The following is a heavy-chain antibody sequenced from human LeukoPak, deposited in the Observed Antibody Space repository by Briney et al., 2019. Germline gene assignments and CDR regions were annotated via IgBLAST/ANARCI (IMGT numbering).Heavy chain of an antibody. Sequence: GGSLRLSCAASGFTFSSFNMNWVRQAPGKGLEWVSSIGSTSSYIFYTDSVKGRFTISRDNAKNSLFLQMNSLRAEDTGVYYCARGGSGSPYYWGQGTLVTVSS. V-gene: IGHV3-21*01. CDR2: IGSTSSYI. CDR3: ARGGSGSPYY. J-gene: IGHJ4*02. CDR1: GFTFSSFN. D-gene: IGHD1-26*01.